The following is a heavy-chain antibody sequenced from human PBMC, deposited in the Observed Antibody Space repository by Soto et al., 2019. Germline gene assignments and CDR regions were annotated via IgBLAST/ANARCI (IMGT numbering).Heavy chain of an antibody. D-gene: IGHD2-15*01. V-gene: IGHV3-23*01. CDR3: AKRNLVVRPPFDY. Sequence: EVQLLESGGGLVQPGGSLRLSCAASGFTCSSYAMSWVRQAPGKGLEWVSTISGSGGGIYYADSVKGRFTISRDNSKKTLELQMNSLRAEDTAVYSCAKRNLVVRPPFDYWGQGALVTVSS. CDR1: GFTCSSYA. CDR2: ISGSGGGI. J-gene: IGHJ4*02.